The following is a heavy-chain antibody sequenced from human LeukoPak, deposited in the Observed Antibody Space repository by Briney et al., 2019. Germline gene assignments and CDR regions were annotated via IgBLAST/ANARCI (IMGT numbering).Heavy chain of an antibody. Sequence: PGGSLRLSCAASGFTFSSYVMTWVRQAPGKGLEWVASIGQDGSEKYYVDSVKGRFTISRDNAKNSLYLQMSSLRGEDTAVYYCARDVDTNFWGQGTLVTVSS. CDR1: GFTFSSYV. J-gene: IGHJ4*02. D-gene: IGHD2-21*01. CDR3: ARDVDTNF. CDR2: IGQDGSEK. V-gene: IGHV3-7*03.